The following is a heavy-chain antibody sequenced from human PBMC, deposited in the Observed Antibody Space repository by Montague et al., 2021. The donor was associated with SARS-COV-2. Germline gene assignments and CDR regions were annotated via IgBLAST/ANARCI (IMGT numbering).Heavy chain of an antibody. CDR3: ARGRPVQGSFRHFDSISSGALDI. Sequence: SDSHSLTCAVSRGSFSNYYWTWIRQSPGKGLEWIGEINQGGAPNYTPSLKSRVTISLDTSKKQISLKLNSVTVADTAVFFCARGRPVQGSFRHFDSISSGALDIWAQGSLVIVSS. CDR2: INQGGAP. CDR1: RGSFSNYY. J-gene: IGHJ3*02. V-gene: IGHV4-34*01. D-gene: IGHD3-9*01.